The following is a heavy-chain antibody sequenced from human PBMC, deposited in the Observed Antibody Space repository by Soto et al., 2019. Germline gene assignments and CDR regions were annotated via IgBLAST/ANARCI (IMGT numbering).Heavy chain of an antibody. CDR1: GYTFTSYG. CDR2: ISAYNGNT. V-gene: IGHV1-18*01. J-gene: IGHJ4*02. D-gene: IGHD1-7*01. CDR3: ARGIGTGTSFIVYYFDY. Sequence: QVQLVQSGAEVKKPGASVKVSCKASGYTFTSYGISWVRQAPGQGLEWMGRISAYNGNTNYAQKLQCRVTMTTDTTPSKAYMELRSLRSTDTAVYSCARGIGTGTSFIVYYFDYWGQGTLVTVSS.